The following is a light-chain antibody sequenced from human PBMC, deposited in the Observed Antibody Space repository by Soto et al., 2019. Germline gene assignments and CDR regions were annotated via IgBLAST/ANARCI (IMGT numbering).Light chain of an antibody. CDR3: QQYNDWPLT. V-gene: IGKV3-20*01. CDR2: DAS. CDR1: QSVSSNY. J-gene: IGKJ1*01. Sequence: EIVLTHSPGTLSLSPWEIATFSCRASQSVSSNYLAWYQQKPGQAPRLLMYDASYRANGIPDRFSGSGSGTDFTLTISRLEPEDFALYYCQQYNDWPLTFGQGTKVDIK.